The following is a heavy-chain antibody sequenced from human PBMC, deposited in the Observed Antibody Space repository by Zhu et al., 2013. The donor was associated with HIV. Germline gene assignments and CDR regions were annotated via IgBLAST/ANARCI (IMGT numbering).Heavy chain of an antibody. CDR3: ARETNYRIVVVITKAEGAFVI. CDR1: GGTFSSYA. CDR2: IIPIFGTA. D-gene: IGHD3-22*01. Sequence: QVQLVQSGAEVKKPGSSVKVSCKASGGTFSSYAISWVRQAPGQGLEWMGGIIPIFGTANYAQKFQGRVTITADKSTSTAYMELSSLRSEDTAVYYCARETNYRIVVVITKAEGAFVIWGPRDNGTPS. J-gene: IGHJ3*02. V-gene: IGHV1-69*06.